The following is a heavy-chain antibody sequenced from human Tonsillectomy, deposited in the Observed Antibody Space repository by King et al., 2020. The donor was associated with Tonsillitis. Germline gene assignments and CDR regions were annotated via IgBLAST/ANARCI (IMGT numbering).Heavy chain of an antibody. CDR2: IYPGDSDI. D-gene: IGHD1-14*01. J-gene: IGHJ4*02. CDR1: GYRFITHW. Sequence: VQLVESGAEVKKPGESLKISCKGSGYRFITHWIGWVRQMPGKGLEWMGIIYPGDSDIRYSPSFQGQVTISADKSIDTAYLQWSSLRASDTAMYYCVRGQGGRLEPIGGYFDNRGQGTLVTVSS. CDR3: VRGQGGRLEPIGGYFDN. V-gene: IGHV5-51*03.